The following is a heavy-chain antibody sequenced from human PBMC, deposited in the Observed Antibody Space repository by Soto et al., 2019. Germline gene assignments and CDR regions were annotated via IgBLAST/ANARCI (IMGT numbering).Heavy chain of an antibody. CDR3: ARAMVDCSGGSCYSGDY. CDR2: SIPIVGTA. J-gene: IGHJ4*02. CDR1: GGTFSSYA. Sequence: QVQLVQSGAEVKKPGSSVKVSCKASGGTFSSYAISWVRQAPGQGLEWMGGSIPIVGTANYAQKFQGRVTITADESTSTAYMELSSLRSEDTAVYYCARAMVDCSGGSCYSGDYWGQGTLVTVSS. V-gene: IGHV1-69*01. D-gene: IGHD2-15*01.